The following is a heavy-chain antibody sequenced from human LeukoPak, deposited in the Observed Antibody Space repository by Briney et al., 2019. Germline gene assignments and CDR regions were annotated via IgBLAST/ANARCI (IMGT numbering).Heavy chain of an antibody. CDR2: INHSGST. D-gene: IGHD4-11*01. CDR1: GGSFSGYC. V-gene: IGHV4-34*01. J-gene: IGHJ4*02. Sequence: SETLSLTCAVYGGSFSGYCWSWIRQPPGKGLEWIGEINHSGSTNYNPSLKSRVTISVDTSKNQFSLKLSSVTAADTAVYYCARHGGTRITLDEVYYFDYWGQGTLVTVSS. CDR3: ARHGGTRITLDEVYYFDY.